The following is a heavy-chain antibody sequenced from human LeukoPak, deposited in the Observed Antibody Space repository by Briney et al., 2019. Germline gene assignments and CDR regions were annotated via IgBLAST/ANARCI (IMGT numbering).Heavy chain of an antibody. J-gene: IGHJ4*02. CDR3: AKDRQWLGIADY. CDR2: ISYDGSNK. V-gene: IGHV3-30*18. Sequence: GGSLRLSCAAPGFTFSSYGMHWVRQAPGKGLEWVAVISYDGSNKYYADSVKGRFTISRDNSKNRLYLQMNSLRAEDTAVYYRAKDRQWLGIADYWGQGTLVTVSS. CDR1: GFTFSSYG. D-gene: IGHD6-19*01.